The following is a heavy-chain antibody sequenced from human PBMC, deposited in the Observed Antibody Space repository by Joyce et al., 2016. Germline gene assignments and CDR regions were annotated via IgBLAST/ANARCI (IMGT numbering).Heavy chain of an antibody. Sequence: QERLVQSGPEVKKPGASVKVSCTASGGTFNNYAVNWVRQAPGQGLEWMGGIIPLFGTTHYAQKIQDRITITADEAKSTTHMELSILTSEDTAMYYCAKDWRGAVYYLKWLHPWGQGTQVIVSS. CDR2: IIPLFGTT. CDR3: AKDWRGAVYYLKWLHP. J-gene: IGHJ5*02. CDR1: GGTFNNYA. V-gene: IGHV1-69*01. D-gene: IGHD3-10*01.